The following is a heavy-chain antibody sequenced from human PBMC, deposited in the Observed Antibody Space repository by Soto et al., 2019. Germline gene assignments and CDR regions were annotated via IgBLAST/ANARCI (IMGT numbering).Heavy chain of an antibody. CDR3: ATDHDILTGYPFDY. D-gene: IGHD3-9*01. Sequence: VASVKVSCKASGGTFSSYAISWVRQAPGQGLEWMGGIIPIFGTANYAQKFQGRVTITADESTSTAYMELSSLRSEDTAVYYCATDHDILTGYPFDYWGQGTLVTVSS. V-gene: IGHV1-69*13. J-gene: IGHJ4*02. CDR2: IIPIFGTA. CDR1: GGTFSSYA.